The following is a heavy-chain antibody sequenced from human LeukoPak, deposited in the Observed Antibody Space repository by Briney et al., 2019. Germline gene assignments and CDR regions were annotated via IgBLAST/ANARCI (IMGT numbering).Heavy chain of an antibody. J-gene: IGHJ4*02. V-gene: IGHV3-23*01. D-gene: IGHD3-10*01. CDR1: GFNFANHA. Sequence: GGSLRLSCAASGFNFANHAMSWVRQTPGKGLEWVSAISGGGDITYYADSVTGRFTISRDNSKDTLFLRMHSLRAEDTALYFCAKDKIVGDGRWDFDYWGQGTLVTVSS. CDR2: ISGGGDIT. CDR3: AKDKIVGDGRWDFDY.